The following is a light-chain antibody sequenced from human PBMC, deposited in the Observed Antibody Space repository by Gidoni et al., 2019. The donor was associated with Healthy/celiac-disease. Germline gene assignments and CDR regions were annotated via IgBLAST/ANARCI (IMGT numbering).Light chain of an antibody. CDR2: GAS. Sequence: ERGLTQSPGTLSLSPGERATLSCRASQSVSSSYLAWYQQKPGQAPRLLIYGASSSATGIPDRFSGSGSGTDFTLTISRLEPEDVAVYYCQQYGSSRRTFGQGTKVEIK. J-gene: IGKJ1*01. CDR3: QQYGSSRRT. V-gene: IGKV3-20*01. CDR1: QSVSSSY.